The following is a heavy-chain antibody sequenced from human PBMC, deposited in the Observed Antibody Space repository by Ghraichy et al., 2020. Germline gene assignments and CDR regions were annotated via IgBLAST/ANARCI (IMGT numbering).Heavy chain of an antibody. CDR2: IYYSGST. Sequence: QTLSLTCTVSGGSISSGGYYWSWIRQHPGKGLEWIGYIYYSGSTYYNPSLSGRVTISVDTSKNQFSLKLSSVTAADTAVYYCARVRDSGSWYPFDYWGQGTLVTASS. CDR3: ARVRDSGSWYPFDY. V-gene: IGHV4-31*03. J-gene: IGHJ4*02. CDR1: GGSISSGGYY. D-gene: IGHD6-13*01.